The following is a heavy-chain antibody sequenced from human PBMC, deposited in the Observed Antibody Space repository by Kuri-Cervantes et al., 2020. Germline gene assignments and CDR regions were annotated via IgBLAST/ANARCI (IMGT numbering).Heavy chain of an antibody. V-gene: IGHV4-34*01. Sequence: GSRRLSGAVYGGSFRGYYWSWIRQPPGKGLEWIGEINHSGSTNYNPSLKSRVTISVDTSKNQFSLKLSSVTAADTAVYYCARGLKWYYYGSGAYFDYWGQGTLVTVSS. J-gene: IGHJ4*02. CDR3: ARGLKWYYYGSGAYFDY. D-gene: IGHD3-10*01. CDR2: INHSGST. CDR1: GGSFRGYY.